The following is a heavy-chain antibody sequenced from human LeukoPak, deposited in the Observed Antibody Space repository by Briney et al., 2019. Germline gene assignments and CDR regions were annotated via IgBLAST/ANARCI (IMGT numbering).Heavy chain of an antibody. CDR3: ARAYYGSGSYYTLNYYYYMDV. V-gene: IGHV4-4*02. J-gene: IGHJ6*03. CDR2: ISHSGNT. CDR1: GGSISSSNW. D-gene: IGHD3-10*01. Sequence: PSGTLSLTCAVSGGSISSSNWWSWVRQPPGKGLEWIGDISHSGNTNYNPSLKSRVTISVDKSKNQFSLKLSSVTAADTAVYYCARAYYGSGSYYTLNYYYYMDVWGKGTTVTVSS.